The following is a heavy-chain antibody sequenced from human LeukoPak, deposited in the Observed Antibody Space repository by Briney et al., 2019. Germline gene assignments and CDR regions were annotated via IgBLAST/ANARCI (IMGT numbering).Heavy chain of an antibody. CDR3: AREDYGMDV. J-gene: IGHJ6*02. Sequence: ASVKVSCKASGYTFTSYGISWVRQAPGQGLERMGWISAYNGNTNYAQKLQRRVTIPSDTSTSTAYMELRSLRSDDTAVYYCAREDYGMDVWGQGTTVTVSS. CDR1: GYTFTSYG. V-gene: IGHV1-18*01. CDR2: ISAYNGNT.